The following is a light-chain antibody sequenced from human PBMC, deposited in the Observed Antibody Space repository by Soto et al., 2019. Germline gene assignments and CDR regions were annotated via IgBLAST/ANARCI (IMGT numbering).Light chain of an antibody. V-gene: IGLV2-11*01. J-gene: IGLJ1*01. CDR1: SSDVGGHNY. CDR3: CSYAGSYTYV. Sequence: QSVLTQPRSVSGSPGQSVTISCTGTSSDVGGHNYVSWYQQHPGKAPKLMISSVSKRPSGVPDRFYGSKSGNTASLTISGLQAEDEADYYCCSYAGSYTYVFGTGTKVTVL. CDR2: SVS.